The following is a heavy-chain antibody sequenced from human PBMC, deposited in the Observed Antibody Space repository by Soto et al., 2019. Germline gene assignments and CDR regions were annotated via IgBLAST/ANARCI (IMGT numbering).Heavy chain of an antibody. J-gene: IGHJ4*02. CDR3: AKGVYDYTF. CDR1: GYTFSTHG. CDR2: ISAFNGNS. V-gene: IGHV1-18*01. D-gene: IGHD4-4*01. Sequence: QIPLVQSGAEVKRPGASVKVSCKASGYTFSTHGITWVRQAPGQGLEWMGWISAFNGNSKYAQKFQGRVTMTTDTSTATAYMELRSPRFDDTAVYYCAKGVYDYTFWGEGTLVTVSS.